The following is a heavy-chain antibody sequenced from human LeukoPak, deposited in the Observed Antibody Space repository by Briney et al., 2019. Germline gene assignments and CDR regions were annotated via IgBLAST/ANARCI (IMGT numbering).Heavy chain of an antibody. Sequence: GRSLRLSCAASGFSFSDFGMHWVRQAPGKGLEWVAAISYDGSHQFYGGSVKGRFTISRDNSKNTLNLQMSSLRAEDTAVYYCAKWAGDYPYSYMGVWGTGTTVTVSS. CDR1: GFSFSDFG. J-gene: IGHJ6*04. D-gene: IGHD4-11*01. CDR3: AKWAGDYPYSYMGV. CDR2: ISYDGSHQ. V-gene: IGHV3-33*05.